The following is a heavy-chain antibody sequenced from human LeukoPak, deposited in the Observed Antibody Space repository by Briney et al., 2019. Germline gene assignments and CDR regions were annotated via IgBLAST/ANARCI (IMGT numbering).Heavy chain of an antibody. CDR1: GFTFSSYW. V-gene: IGHV3-7*01. CDR2: IKQDGSEK. D-gene: IGHD3-22*01. CDR3: ARALEYYYDSSGLDY. J-gene: IGHJ4*02. Sequence: GGSLRLSCAASGFTFSSYWMSWVRQAPGKGLEWVANIKQDGSEKYYVDSVKGRFTISRDNSKNTLYLQMNSLRAEDTAVYYCARALEYYYDSSGLDYWGQGTLVTVSS.